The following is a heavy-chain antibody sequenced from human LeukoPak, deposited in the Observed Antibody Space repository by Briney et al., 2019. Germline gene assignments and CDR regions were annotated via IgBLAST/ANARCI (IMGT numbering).Heavy chain of an antibody. CDR1: GGSISSSSYY. J-gene: IGHJ4*02. D-gene: IGHD6-6*01. CDR2: IYYSGST. Sequence: SETLSLTCTVSGGSISSSSYYWGWIRQPPGTGLEWIGSIYYSGSTYYNPSLKSRVTISVDTSKNQFSLKLSSVTAADTAVYYCARRRASYSSSSFRIARNYYFDYWGQGTLVTVSS. V-gene: IGHV4-39*01. CDR3: ARRRASYSSSSFRIARNYYFDY.